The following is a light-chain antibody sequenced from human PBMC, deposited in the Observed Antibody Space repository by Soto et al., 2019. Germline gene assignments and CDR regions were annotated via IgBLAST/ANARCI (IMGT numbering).Light chain of an antibody. CDR1: SSDVGSYNL. Sequence: QSVLTQPASVSGSPGQSITISCTGTSSDVGSYNLVSWYQQHPGKAPKLMIYEDIKRPSGVSNRFSGSKSGNTASLTISGLQTEDEAEYHCCSYAGSSTWVFGGGTQLTVL. CDR3: CSYAGSSTWV. CDR2: EDI. J-gene: IGLJ3*02. V-gene: IGLV2-23*01.